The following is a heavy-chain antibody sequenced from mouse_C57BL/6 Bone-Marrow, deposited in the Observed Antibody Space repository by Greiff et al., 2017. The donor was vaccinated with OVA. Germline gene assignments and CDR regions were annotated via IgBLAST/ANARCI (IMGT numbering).Heavy chain of an antibody. D-gene: IGHD2-5*01. J-gene: IGHJ4*01. CDR3: ASPYYSNRNWYYYAMDY. CDR2: ISYDGSN. Sequence: EVKLMESGPGLVKPSQSLSLTCSVTGYSITSGYYWNWIRQFPGNKLEWMGYISYDGSNNYNPSLKNRISITRDTSKNQFFLKLNSVTTEDTATYYCASPYYSNRNWYYYAMDYWGQGTSVTVSS. CDR1: GYSITSGYY. V-gene: IGHV3-6*01.